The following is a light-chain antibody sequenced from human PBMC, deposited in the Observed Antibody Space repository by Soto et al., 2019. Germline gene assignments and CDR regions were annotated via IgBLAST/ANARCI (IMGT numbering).Light chain of an antibody. V-gene: IGKV1-5*01. CDR2: DAS. J-gene: IGKJ1*01. CDR1: QSVSGW. Sequence: IQMTQSPSTLSAAVGDSVTVTYRASQSVSGWLAWYQQKPGEAPKLLIYDASALPRGVPSRFSGSGSGTKFTLTIASLQPDDFATYYCQQYDTFSGTFGPGTKVDIK. CDR3: QQYDTFSGT.